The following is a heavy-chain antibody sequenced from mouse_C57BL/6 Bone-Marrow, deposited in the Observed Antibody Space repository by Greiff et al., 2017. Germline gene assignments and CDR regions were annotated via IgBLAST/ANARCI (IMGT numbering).Heavy chain of an antibody. V-gene: IGHV3-8*01. Sequence: VQLQQSGPGLAKPSQTLSLTCSVTGYSITSDYWNWIRKFPGNKLEYMGYISYSGSTYYNPTLKSRISITRDTSKNQYYLQLNSVTTEDTATYYGARWDYGSSYWYFDVWGTGTTVTVSA. J-gene: IGHJ1*03. CDR2: ISYSGST. CDR1: GYSITSDY. D-gene: IGHD1-1*01. CDR3: ARWDYGSSYWYFDV.